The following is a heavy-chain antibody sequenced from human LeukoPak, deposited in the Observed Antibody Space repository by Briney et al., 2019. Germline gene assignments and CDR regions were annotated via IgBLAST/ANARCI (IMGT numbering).Heavy chain of an antibody. CDR1: GGSFSGYY. Sequence: SETLSLTCAVYGGSFSGYYWSWIRQPPGKGLEWIGEINHSGSANYNPSLKSRVTISVDTSKNQFSLKLSSVTAADTAVYYCAGGDRWLRPPYFDYWGQGTLVTVSS. D-gene: IGHD4-23*01. CDR2: INHSGSA. CDR3: AGGDRWLRPPYFDY. J-gene: IGHJ4*02. V-gene: IGHV4-34*01.